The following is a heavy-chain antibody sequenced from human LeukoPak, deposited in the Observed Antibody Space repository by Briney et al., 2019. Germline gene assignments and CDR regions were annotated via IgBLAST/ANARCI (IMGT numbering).Heavy chain of an antibody. D-gene: IGHD3-3*01. Sequence: PSETLSLTCAVYGGSFSGYYWSWIRQPPGKGLEWIGEINHSGSTNYNPSLKSRVTISVDTSKNQFSRKLSSVTAADTAAYYCARARSITIFGVVISDSVRFDPRGQGTLVTVSS. CDR2: INHSGST. V-gene: IGHV4-34*01. CDR1: GGSFSGYY. CDR3: ARARSITIFGVVISDSVRFDP. J-gene: IGHJ5*02.